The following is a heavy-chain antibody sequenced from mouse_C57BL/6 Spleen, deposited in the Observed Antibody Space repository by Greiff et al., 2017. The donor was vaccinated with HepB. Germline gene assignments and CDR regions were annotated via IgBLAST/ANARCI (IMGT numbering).Heavy chain of an antibody. Sequence: VKLMESGPGLVQPSQSLSITCTVSGFSLTSYGVHWVRQSPGKGLEWLGVIWSGGSTDYNAAFISRLSISKDNSKSQVFFKMNSLQADDTAIYYCARKRNGSDYAMDYWGQGTSVTVSS. J-gene: IGHJ4*01. D-gene: IGHD1-1*01. V-gene: IGHV2-2*01. CDR1: GFSLTSYG. CDR2: IWSGGST. CDR3: ARKRNGSDYAMDY.